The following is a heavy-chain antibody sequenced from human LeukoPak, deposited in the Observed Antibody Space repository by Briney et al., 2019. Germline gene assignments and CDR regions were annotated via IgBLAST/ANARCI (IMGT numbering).Heavy chain of an antibody. V-gene: IGHV1-2*02. CDR2: INPNSGGT. Sequence: ASVKVSCTASGYTFTGYYMHWVRQAPGQGLEWMGWINPNSGGTNYAQKFQGRVTMTRDTSISTDYMELSRLRSDDTAVYYCAREATVTTNYYYMDVWGKGTTVTVSS. CDR1: GYTFTGYY. CDR3: AREATVTTNYYYMDV. D-gene: IGHD4-11*01. J-gene: IGHJ6*03.